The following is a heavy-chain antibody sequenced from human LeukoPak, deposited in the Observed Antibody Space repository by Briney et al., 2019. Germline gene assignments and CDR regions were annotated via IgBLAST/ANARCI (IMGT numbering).Heavy chain of an antibody. CDR2: ISSSSSYI. D-gene: IGHD2-15*01. CDR1: GFTFSSYS. J-gene: IGHJ4*02. CDR3: AKRYCSGDSCRPLGYFDY. Sequence: GGSLRLSCAASGFTFSSYSMNWVRQAPGKGLEWVSSISSSSSYIYHADSVKGRFTISRDNFKNTLYLQMNSLRGEDTAVYYCAKRYCSGDSCRPLGYFDYWGQGTLVTVSS. V-gene: IGHV3-21*04.